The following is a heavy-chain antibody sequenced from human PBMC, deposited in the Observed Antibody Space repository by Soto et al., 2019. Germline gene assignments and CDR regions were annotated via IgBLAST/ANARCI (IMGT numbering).Heavy chain of an antibody. J-gene: IGHJ3*01. CDR3: ARGRTRWASDAFDV. CDR1: GGSFSGYY. Sequence: SETLSLTCAVYGGSFSGYYWSWIRQPPGKGLEWIGEINHSGSTNYNPSLKSRVTISVDTSKNQFSLKLSPVTAADTAVYYCARGRTRWASDAFDVWGQGTMVTVSS. CDR2: INHSGST. V-gene: IGHV4-34*01. D-gene: IGHD1-26*01.